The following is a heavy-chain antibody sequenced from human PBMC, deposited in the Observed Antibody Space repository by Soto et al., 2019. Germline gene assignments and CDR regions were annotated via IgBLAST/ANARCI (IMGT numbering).Heavy chain of an antibody. CDR3: GYASYYYYMDV. D-gene: IGHD2-8*01. J-gene: IGHJ6*03. CDR1: GGTFGSYT. V-gene: IGHV1-69*02. CDR2: IIPILGIA. Sequence: GASVKVSCKASGGTFGSYTSRWVRQAPGQGLEWMGRIIPILGIANYAQKFQGRVTITADKSTSTAYMELSSLRSEDTAVYYCGYASYYYYMDVWGKGTTVTVSS.